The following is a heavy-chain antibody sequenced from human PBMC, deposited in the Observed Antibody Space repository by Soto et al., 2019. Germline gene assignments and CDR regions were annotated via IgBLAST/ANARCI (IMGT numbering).Heavy chain of an antibody. CDR1: GYSFTSYW. D-gene: IGHD5-18*01. V-gene: IGHV5-10-1*01. Sequence: PGESLKISCKGSGYSFTSYWISWVRQMPGKGLEWMGRIDPSDSYTNYSPSFQGHVTISADKSISTAYLQWSSLKASDTAMYYCARGDTAMVPLPYYYYGMDVWGQGTTVTVSS. CDR2: IDPSDSYT. J-gene: IGHJ6*02. CDR3: ARGDTAMVPLPYYYYGMDV.